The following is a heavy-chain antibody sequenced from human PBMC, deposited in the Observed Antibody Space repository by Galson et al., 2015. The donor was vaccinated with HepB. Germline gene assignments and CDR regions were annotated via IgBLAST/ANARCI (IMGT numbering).Heavy chain of an antibody. J-gene: IGHJ6*02. CDR2: ISGSGGST. V-gene: IGHV3-23*01. Sequence: SLRLSCAASGFTFSSYAMSWVRQAPGKGLEWVSAISGSGGSTYYADSVKGRFTISRDNSKNTLYLQMNSLRAEDTAVYYCAKELGYCSSTSCSNYYYYGMDVWGQGTTVTVSS. CDR3: AKELGYCSSTSCSNYYYYGMDV. CDR1: GFTFSSYA. D-gene: IGHD2-2*01.